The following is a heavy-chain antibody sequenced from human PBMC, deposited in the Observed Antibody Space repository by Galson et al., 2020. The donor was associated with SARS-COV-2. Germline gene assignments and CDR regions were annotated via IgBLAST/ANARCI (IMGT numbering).Heavy chain of an antibody. Sequence: SETLSLTCTVSGGSISSSSYYWGWIRQPPGKGLEWLGSIYYSGSTYYNPSLKSRVTISVDTSKTQFSLKLSSVTAADTAVYYCASRLRKGPYSMITFDAFDIWGQGTMVTVSS. CDR1: GGSISSSSYY. CDR3: ASRLRKGPYSMITFDAFDI. J-gene: IGHJ3*02. CDR2: IYYSGST. D-gene: IGHD3-16*01. V-gene: IGHV4-39*01.